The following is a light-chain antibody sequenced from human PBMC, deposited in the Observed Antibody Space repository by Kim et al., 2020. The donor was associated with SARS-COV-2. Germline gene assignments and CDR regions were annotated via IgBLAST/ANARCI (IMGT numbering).Light chain of an antibody. CDR2: DAS. Sequence: LSPGERATLSCRASQSIGSFLAWYQQKPGQAPRLLIYDASNRATGVPARFSGSGSGTDFTLTISSLESEDFAVYYCQQRSNWPLTFGGGTKVDIK. V-gene: IGKV3-11*01. CDR3: QQRSNWPLT. CDR1: QSIGSF. J-gene: IGKJ4*01.